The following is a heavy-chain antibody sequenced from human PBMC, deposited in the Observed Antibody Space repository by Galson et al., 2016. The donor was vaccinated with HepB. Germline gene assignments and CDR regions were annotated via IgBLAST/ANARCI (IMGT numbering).Heavy chain of an antibody. CDR3: ARTGCSGGSCPFDF. V-gene: IGHV4-59*01. Sequence: EPLSLTCTVSGDSIRSSFWSWLRQPPGKGLEWIGYIFHSGSTNYNPALKSRVTISVDTSKNQFSLKLTSVTAADTAVYYCARTGCSGGSCPFDFWGQGTPVTVSS. CDR2: IFHSGST. D-gene: IGHD2-15*01. CDR1: GDSIRSSF. J-gene: IGHJ4*02.